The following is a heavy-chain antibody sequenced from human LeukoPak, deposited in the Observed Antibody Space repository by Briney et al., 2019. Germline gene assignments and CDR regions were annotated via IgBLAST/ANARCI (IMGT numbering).Heavy chain of an antibody. V-gene: IGHV1-2*02. CDR2: INPNSGGT. Sequence: GSVTVSCKASGYTFTSYYLHWVRQAPGQGLEWMGWINPNSGGTNYAQKFRGRVTMPRATSMSTAYMELSRLRSNDTSEYYCARALYYDSSGYSSSSYHYFQPWGQGTLVTVSS. CDR3: ARALYYDSSGYSSSSYHYFQP. D-gene: IGHD3-22*01. CDR1: GYTFTSYY. J-gene: IGHJ1*01.